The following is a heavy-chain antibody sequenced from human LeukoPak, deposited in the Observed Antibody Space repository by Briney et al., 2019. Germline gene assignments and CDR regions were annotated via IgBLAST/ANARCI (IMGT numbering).Heavy chain of an antibody. Sequence: GESLKISCKGSGYSFTSYWIGWVRQMPGKGLEWMGTIYPGDSDTRYSPSFQGQVTISADKSISTAYLQWSSLKASDTAMYYCASGIKLGYCSGGSCYFDYWGQGTLVTVSS. CDR3: ASGIKLGYCSGGSCYFDY. CDR2: IYPGDSDT. D-gene: IGHD2-15*01. J-gene: IGHJ4*02. CDR1: GYSFTSYW. V-gene: IGHV5-51*01.